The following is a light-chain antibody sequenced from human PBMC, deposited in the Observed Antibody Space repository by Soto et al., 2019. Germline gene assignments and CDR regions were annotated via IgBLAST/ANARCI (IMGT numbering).Light chain of an antibody. Sequence: SALTQPASVSGSPGQSITMSCTGTSSDVGGYDYVSWYQQHPGEVPKLIIFEVSSRPAWISNRFSASKSGNTASLTISGLQAEDEADYYCSSYTTSSSYVFGTGTKLTVL. V-gene: IGLV2-14*01. J-gene: IGLJ1*01. CDR2: EVS. CDR3: SSYTTSSSYV. CDR1: SSDVGGYDY.